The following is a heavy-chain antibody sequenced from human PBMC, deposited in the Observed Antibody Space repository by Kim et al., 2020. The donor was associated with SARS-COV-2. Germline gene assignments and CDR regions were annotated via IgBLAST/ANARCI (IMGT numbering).Heavy chain of an antibody. Sequence: ASVKVSCKSSGYTFTSYAFHWVRQAPGQSLEWMGRIIAGNGNTHYSHKFQGRVTINRDTSATTVYMELSGLRSEDTALYYCAAMRSGVNCNFLYWGQG. D-gene: IGHD3-10*01. J-gene: IGHJ4*02. CDR1: GYTFTSYA. CDR2: IIAGNGNT. CDR3: AAMRSGVNCNFLY. V-gene: IGHV1-3*01.